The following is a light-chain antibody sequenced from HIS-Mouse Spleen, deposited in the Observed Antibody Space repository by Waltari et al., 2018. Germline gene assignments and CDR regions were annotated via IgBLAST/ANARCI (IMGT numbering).Light chain of an antibody. CDR3: QVWDSSSDHVV. Sequence: SYVLTQPPSVSVAPGKTARITCGGNNIGSKSVQWYQQKPGQAPGLGVYDDGDRPSGVPERFSGSNSGNTATLTISRVEAGDEADYYCQVWDSSSDHVVFGGGTKLTVL. J-gene: IGLJ2*01. CDR1: NIGSKS. CDR2: DDG. V-gene: IGLV3-21*03.